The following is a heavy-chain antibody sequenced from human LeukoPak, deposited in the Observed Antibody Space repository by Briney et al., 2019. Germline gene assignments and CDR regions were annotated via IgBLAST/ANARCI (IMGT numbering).Heavy chain of an antibody. V-gene: IGHV5-51*01. CDR3: ARRGGRSSSVDV. D-gene: IGHD6-6*01. CDR1: GYTFAHYW. CDR2: IYPADADT. J-gene: IGHJ4*02. Sequence: GESLKISCTASGYTFAHYWIGWVRQMPGKGLEWMGLIYPADADTRYSPSFQGQVTLSADKSMSTAYLHWSSLKASDTAVYYCARRGGRSSSVDVWGQGTLVIVSS.